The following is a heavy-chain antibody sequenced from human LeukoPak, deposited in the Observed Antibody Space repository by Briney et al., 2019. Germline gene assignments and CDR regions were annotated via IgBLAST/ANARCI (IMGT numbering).Heavy chain of an antibody. CDR1: GFIFSSHG. CDR3: AKAALPGIAAAGTTK. D-gene: IGHD6-13*01. V-gene: IGHV3-23*01. Sequence: GGSLRLSCAASGFIFSSHGMNWDRQAAGKGLEWVSGISPSGDITYYADSVKGRFTISRDNSKNTLYLQMNSLRAEDTAVYYCAKAALPGIAAAGTTKWGQGTLVTVSS. J-gene: IGHJ4*02. CDR2: ISPSGDIT.